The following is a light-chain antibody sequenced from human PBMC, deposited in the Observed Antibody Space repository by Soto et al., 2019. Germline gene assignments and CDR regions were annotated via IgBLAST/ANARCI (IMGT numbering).Light chain of an antibody. CDR3: QQSYTTPIT. CDR1: QSISSY. Sequence: IQMTQSPSSLSASVGDRVTLTCRASQSISSYLNWYQQKPGKAPKLLMYAASSLQSGVPSRFTGSGAGTDFTLTISSLQPEDFATYFCQQSYTTPITFGQGTRLEIK. J-gene: IGKJ5*01. V-gene: IGKV1-39*01. CDR2: AAS.